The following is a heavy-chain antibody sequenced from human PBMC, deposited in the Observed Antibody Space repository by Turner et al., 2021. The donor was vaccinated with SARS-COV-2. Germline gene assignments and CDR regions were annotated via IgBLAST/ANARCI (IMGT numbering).Heavy chain of an antibody. Sequence: EVQLVESGGCLVPPGRSLSLSCAASGFPFADYVMHWVRQGPGKGLERISGISWNSGSIGYADCVKGRFNISRDNAKNYLYMQMNSLRAEDTALYYCDKDMVRGIIYYYYGMDVWGQGTTVTVSS. CDR3: DKDMVRGIIYYYYGMDV. J-gene: IGHJ6*02. D-gene: IGHD3-10*01. CDR1: GFPFADYV. CDR2: ISWNSGSI. V-gene: IGHV3-9*01.